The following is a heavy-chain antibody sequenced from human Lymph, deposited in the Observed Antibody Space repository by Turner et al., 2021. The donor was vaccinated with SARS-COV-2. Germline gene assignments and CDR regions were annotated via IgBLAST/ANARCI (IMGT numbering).Heavy chain of an antibody. CDR1: GYTFTGYY. CDR3: ARSRDLQSIVRGVEPFDY. Sequence: VRLVQAGAEVKKAGAAAKVSCQASGYTFTGYYMHWVRQAPGQGLEWMAVIKPNRGDTNYAHKVQGRVTMTRDTSISTAYMELSRLRSDDTAVYYCARSRDLQSIVRGVEPFDYWGQGTLVTVSS. J-gene: IGHJ4*02. D-gene: IGHD3-10*01. CDR2: IKPNRGDT. V-gene: IGHV1-2*02.